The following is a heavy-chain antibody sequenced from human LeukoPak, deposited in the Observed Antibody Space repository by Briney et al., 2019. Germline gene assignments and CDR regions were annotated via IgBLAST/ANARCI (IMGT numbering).Heavy chain of an antibody. CDR2: ISSSSSTI. CDR3: ARDRYAYMDV. D-gene: IGHD5-12*01. V-gene: IGHV3-48*01. Sequence: GGSLRLSCAASGFTFSSYSMNWVRQAPGKGLEWVSYISSSSSTIYYADSVKGRFTISRDNAKNSPYLQMNSLRAEDTAVYYCARDRYAYMDVWGKGTTVTVSS. J-gene: IGHJ6*03. CDR1: GFTFSSYS.